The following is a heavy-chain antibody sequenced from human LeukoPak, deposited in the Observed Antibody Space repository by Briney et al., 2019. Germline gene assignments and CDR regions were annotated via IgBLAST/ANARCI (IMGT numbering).Heavy chain of an antibody. CDR3: ARKKLGTIDY. CDR1: GGSISSGGYS. Sequence: SETLSLTCAVSGGSISSGGYSWSWIRQPPGKGLEWIGYIYHSGSTYYNPSLKSRVTISVDRSKNQFSLKLSSVTAADTAVYYCARKKLGTIDYWGQGTLVTVSS. J-gene: IGHJ4*02. D-gene: IGHD7-27*01. V-gene: IGHV4-30-2*01. CDR2: IYHSGST.